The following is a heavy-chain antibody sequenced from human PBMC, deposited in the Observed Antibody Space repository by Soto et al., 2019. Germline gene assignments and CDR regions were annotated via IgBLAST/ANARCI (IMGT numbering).Heavy chain of an antibody. CDR2: IYSGGYT. Sequence: EVQLVESGGGLIQPGGSLRLSCAVSGFTVSNNYMSWVRQAPGKGLEGVSVIYSGGYTAYGDSVKGRFTISRDNSKNTLYLQRNTRGAHARGGYSGAAPPGGGGYWGQGTLVTVSS. D-gene: IGHD3-10*01. J-gene: IGHJ4*02. CDR3: AAPPGGGGY. CDR1: GFTVSNNY. V-gene: IGHV3-53*01.